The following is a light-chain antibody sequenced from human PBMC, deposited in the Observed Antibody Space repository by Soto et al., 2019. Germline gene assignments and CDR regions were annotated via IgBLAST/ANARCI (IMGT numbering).Light chain of an antibody. Sequence: QSVLTQPASVSGSPGQSITISCTGTSSDVGGYNYVSWYQQHPGKAPKLMIYDVSNRPSGVSNRFSGSKSGNTASLTISGLRAEDEADYYRSAYTSSPPVVFGGGTKLTVL. J-gene: IGLJ2*01. CDR3: SAYTSSPPVV. V-gene: IGLV2-14*01. CDR1: SSDVGGYNY. CDR2: DVS.